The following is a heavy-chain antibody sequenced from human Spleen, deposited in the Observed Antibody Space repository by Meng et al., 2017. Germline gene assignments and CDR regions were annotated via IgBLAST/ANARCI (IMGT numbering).Heavy chain of an antibody. Sequence: LSLTCAASGFTFSSYSMNWVRQAPGKGLEWVSSISSSSSYIYYADSVKGRFTISRDNAKNSLYLQMNSLRAEDTAVYYCARVLRVVVVAATTAPNDYWGQGTLVTVSS. V-gene: IGHV3-21*01. CDR2: ISSSSSYI. D-gene: IGHD2-15*01. CDR3: ARVLRVVVVAATTAPNDY. J-gene: IGHJ4*02. CDR1: GFTFSSYS.